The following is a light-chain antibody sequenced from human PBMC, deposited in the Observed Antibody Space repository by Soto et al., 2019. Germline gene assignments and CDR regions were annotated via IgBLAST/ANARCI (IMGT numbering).Light chain of an antibody. CDR2: WAS. CDR1: QSVLYSSNNKNY. Sequence: DIVMTQSPDSLAVSLGERDTINCKSSQSVLYSSNNKNYLAWYQQKPGQHPKLLIYWASTRESGVPDRFSGSGSGTDFTLTISSLQAEDVAVYYCQQYSSTTWTFGQGTKVEIK. J-gene: IGKJ1*01. CDR3: QQYSSTTWT. V-gene: IGKV4-1*01.